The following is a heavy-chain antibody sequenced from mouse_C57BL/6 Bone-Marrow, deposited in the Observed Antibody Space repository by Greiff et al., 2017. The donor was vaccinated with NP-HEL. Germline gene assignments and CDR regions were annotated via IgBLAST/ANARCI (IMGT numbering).Heavy chain of an antibody. CDR3: ARSVGYFPRFAY. D-gene: IGHD2-3*01. V-gene: IGHV1-54*01. CDR1: GYAFTNYL. J-gene: IGHJ3*01. CDR2: INPGSGGT. Sequence: VQLQQSGAELVRPGTSVKVSCKASGYAFTNYLIEWVKQRPGQGLEWIGVINPGSGGTNYNEKFKGKATLTADKSSSTAYMQLSSLTSEDSAVYFCARSVGYFPRFAYWGQGTLVTVSA.